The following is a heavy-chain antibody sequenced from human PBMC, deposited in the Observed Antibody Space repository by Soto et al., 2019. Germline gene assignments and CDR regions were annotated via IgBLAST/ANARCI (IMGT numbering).Heavy chain of an antibody. Sequence: LRLSCAASGFTFSSYSMTWVRQAPGKGLEWVAHITGSAGTTYYADSVKGRFTISRDTSRNTVYLQMNSLRAEDTALYYCAKCMQAYWNYDAHHIWGQGTMVTVSS. CDR2: ITGSAGTT. J-gene: IGHJ3*02. D-gene: IGHD2-8*01. CDR1: GFTFSSYS. V-gene: IGHV3-23*01. CDR3: AKCMQAYWNYDAHHI.